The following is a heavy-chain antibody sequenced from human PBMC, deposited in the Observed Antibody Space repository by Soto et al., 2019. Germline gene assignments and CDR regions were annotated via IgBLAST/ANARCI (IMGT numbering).Heavy chain of an antibody. Sequence: ESGGGVVQPGRSLRLSCAASGFTFSSYAMHWVRQAPGKGLEWVAVISYDGSNKYYADSVKGRFTISRDNSKNTLYLQMNSLRAEDTAVYYCARVPDSSGYWGTFDYWGQGTLVTVSS. D-gene: IGHD3-22*01. V-gene: IGHV3-30-3*01. J-gene: IGHJ4*02. CDR3: ARVPDSSGYWGTFDY. CDR1: GFTFSSYA. CDR2: ISYDGSNK.